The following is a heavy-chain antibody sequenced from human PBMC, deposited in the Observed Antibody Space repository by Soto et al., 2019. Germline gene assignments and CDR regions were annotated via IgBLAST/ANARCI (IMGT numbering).Heavy chain of an antibody. CDR3: ARSEEDSDYYYYGMDV. D-gene: IGHD2-15*01. CDR1: GDTVSSNSVA. Sequence: SQTLSLTCVGSGDTVSSNSVAWNWVRQSPLRGLEWLGRTYYRSRWHSDYAVSVRSRIDINADTSKNQVSLQLNSVTPEDTAVYYCARSEEDSDYYYYGMDVWGQGTTVTVSS. V-gene: IGHV6-1*01. J-gene: IGHJ6*02. CDR2: TYYRSRWHS.